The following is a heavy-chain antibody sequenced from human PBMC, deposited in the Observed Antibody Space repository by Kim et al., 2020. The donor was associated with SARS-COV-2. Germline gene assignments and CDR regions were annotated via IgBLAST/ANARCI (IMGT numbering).Heavy chain of an antibody. CDR1: GGSFSGYY. D-gene: IGHD1-26*01. J-gene: IGHJ3*02. Sequence: SETLSLTCAVYGGSFSGYYWSWIRQPPGKGLEWIGEINHSGSTNYNPSLKSRVTISVDTSKNQFSLKLSSVTAADTAVYYCARGRATGWERGAFDIWGQGTMVTVSS. V-gene: IGHV4-34*01. CDR2: INHSGST. CDR3: ARGRATGWERGAFDI.